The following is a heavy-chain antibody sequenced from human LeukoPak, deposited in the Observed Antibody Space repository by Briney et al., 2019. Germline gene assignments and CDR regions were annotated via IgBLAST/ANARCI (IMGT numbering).Heavy chain of an antibody. Sequence: GGSLRLSCAASGFTFSSYAMSWVRQAPGKGLEWVSVISASGGSTYYADSVKGRFTISRDNSKNTLYLQMNSLRAEDTAVYYCAKGTKAGASADDAFDIWGQGTMVTVSS. V-gene: IGHV3-23*01. J-gene: IGHJ3*02. D-gene: IGHD1-1*01. CDR2: ISASGGST. CDR3: AKGTKAGASADDAFDI. CDR1: GFTFSSYA.